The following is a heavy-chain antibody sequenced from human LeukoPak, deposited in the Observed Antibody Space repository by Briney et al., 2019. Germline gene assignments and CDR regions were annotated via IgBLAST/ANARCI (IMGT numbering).Heavy chain of an antibody. D-gene: IGHD3-22*01. J-gene: IGHJ4*02. CDR3: ARSFYYDTSGSYYFDY. V-gene: IGHV3-23*01. CDR2: LSGSGAST. CDR1: GFTFSGYA. Sequence: GGSLRLSCAASGFTFSGYAMSWARQAPGKGLEWVSALSGSGASTYYADSVKGRFTISRDNSQNTLYLQMNSLGAEDTAVYYCARSFYYDTSGSYYFDYWGQGTLVTVSS.